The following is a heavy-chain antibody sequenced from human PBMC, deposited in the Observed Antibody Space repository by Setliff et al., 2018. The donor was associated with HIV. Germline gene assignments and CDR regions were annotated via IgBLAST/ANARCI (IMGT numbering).Heavy chain of an antibody. V-gene: IGHV4-39*01. Sequence: SETLSLTCTVSGGSVSDTSYSWGWIRQPPGKGLEWLANVYYSGSTYYNPSLESRVTISMDTSKNQFSLKLTSVTAADTAVYYCARHPRHYNILTGSRYYYMDVWGKGTTVTVSS. D-gene: IGHD3-9*01. CDR3: ARHPRHYNILTGSRYYYMDV. CDR2: VYYSGST. J-gene: IGHJ6*03. CDR1: GGSVSDTSYS.